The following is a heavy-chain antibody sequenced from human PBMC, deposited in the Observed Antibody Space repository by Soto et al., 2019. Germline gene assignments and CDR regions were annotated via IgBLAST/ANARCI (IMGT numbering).Heavy chain of an antibody. CDR2: ISSSGSTI. J-gene: IGHJ6*03. Sequence: GGSLRLSCAASGFTFSDYYMSWIRQAPGKGLEWVSYISSSGSTIYYADSVKGRFTISRDNAKNSLYLQMNSLRAEDTAVYYCVREGRLVGYADYYYYYMDVWGKGTTVTVSS. CDR1: GFTFSDYY. CDR3: VREGRLVGYADYYYYYMDV. D-gene: IGHD5-12*01. V-gene: IGHV3-11*01.